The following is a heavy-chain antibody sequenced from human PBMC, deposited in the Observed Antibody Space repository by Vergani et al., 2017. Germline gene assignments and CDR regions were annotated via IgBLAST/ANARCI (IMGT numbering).Heavy chain of an antibody. D-gene: IGHD3-22*01. Sequence: QVQLQQWGAGLLKPSETLSLTCGLSGVSLSGYFWSWIRQTPGKGLEWIVEVNHRGTANYNPSLQSRVIISVDPSKSHVSLNVTSVTAADTATYYCARGFRGLRGSYYLYFDYWCQGSMVTVSS. CDR3: ARGFRGLRGSYYLYFDY. J-gene: IGHJ4*02. CDR1: GVSLSGYF. CDR2: VNHRGTA. V-gene: IGHV4-34*02.